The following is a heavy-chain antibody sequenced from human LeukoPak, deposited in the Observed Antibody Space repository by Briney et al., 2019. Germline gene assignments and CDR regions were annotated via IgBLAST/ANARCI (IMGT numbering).Heavy chain of an antibody. D-gene: IGHD2-15*01. CDR1: GFTFGNAW. CDR2: IKSKTDGGTT. J-gene: IGHJ1*01. CDR3: TTEGYCSGGSCYIYFQH. V-gene: IGHV3-15*01. Sequence: PGGSLRLSCAASGFTFGNAWMSWVRQAPGKGLEWVGRIKSKTDGGTTDYAAPVKGRFTISRDDSKNTLYLQMNSLKTEDTAVYYCTTEGYCSGGSCYIYFQHWGQGTLVTVSS.